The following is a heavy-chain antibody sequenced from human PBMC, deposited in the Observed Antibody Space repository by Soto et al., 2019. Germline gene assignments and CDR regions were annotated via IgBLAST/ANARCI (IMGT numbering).Heavy chain of an antibody. CDR1: GFTFSSYG. CDR2: IWYDGSNK. V-gene: IGHV3-33*01. J-gene: IGHJ6*02. Sequence: GGSLRLSCAASGFTFSSYGMHWVRQAPGKGLEWVAVIWYDGSNKYYADSVKGRFTISRDNSKNTLYLQMNSLGAEDTAVYYCAREDGAYCSSTSCYTRAVSEDYYYYGMDVWGQGTTVTVSS. D-gene: IGHD2-2*02. CDR3: AREDGAYCSSTSCYTRAVSEDYYYYGMDV.